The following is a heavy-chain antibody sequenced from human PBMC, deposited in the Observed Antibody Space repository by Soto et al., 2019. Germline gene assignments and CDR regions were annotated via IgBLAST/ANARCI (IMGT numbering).Heavy chain of an antibody. V-gene: IGHV4-34*01. J-gene: IGHJ4*02. CDR3: ARVRYGDSFFLGDY. CDR1: GGSFSGYY. D-gene: IGHD4-17*01. CDR2: INHSGST. Sequence: SETLSLTCAVYGGSFSGYYWSWIRQPPGKGLEWIGEINHSGSTNYNPSLKSRVTISVDTSKNQFSLKLSSVTAADTAVYYCARVRYGDSFFLGDYWGQGTLVTVSS.